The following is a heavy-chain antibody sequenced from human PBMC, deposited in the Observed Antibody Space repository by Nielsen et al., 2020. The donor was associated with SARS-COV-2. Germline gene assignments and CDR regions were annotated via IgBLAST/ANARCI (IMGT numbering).Heavy chain of an antibody. CDR1: GFTFSSYA. D-gene: IGHD5-18*01. CDR2: ISGSGGST. V-gene: IGHV3-23*01. Sequence: GEALKISCAASGFTFSSYAISWVRQAPGKGREWVSAISGSGGSTYYADTVKGRFTISRDNSKNTLYLQMNSLRAEDTAVYYCAKIRGKYTAMVWGWFDPWGQGTLVTVSS. CDR3: AKIRGKYTAMVWGWFDP. J-gene: IGHJ5*02.